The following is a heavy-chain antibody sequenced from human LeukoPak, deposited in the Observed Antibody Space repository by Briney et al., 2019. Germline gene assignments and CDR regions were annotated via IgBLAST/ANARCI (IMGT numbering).Heavy chain of an antibody. CDR2: IIPIFGTA. CDR3: ARQAIIAVAGTHDAFDI. D-gene: IGHD6-19*01. V-gene: IGHV1-69*13. Sequence: ASVKVSCKASGGTFSSYAISWVRQAPGQGLEWMGGIIPIFGTANYAQKFQGRVTITADESTSTAYMELSSLRSEDTAVYYCARQAIIAVAGTHDAFDIWGQGTMVTVSS. CDR1: GGTFSSYA. J-gene: IGHJ3*02.